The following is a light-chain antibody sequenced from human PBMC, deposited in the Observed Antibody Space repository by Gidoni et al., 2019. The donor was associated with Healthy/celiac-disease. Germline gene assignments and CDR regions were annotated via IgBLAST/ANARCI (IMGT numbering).Light chain of an antibody. CDR1: QSVSSRY. CDR2: GAS. CDR3: QQYGSSQWT. Sequence: EIVLTQSPGTLSLSPGERATLSCRASQSVSSRYLAFYQQKPGQAPRLLIYGASSRATGIPDRFSGSGSGTDFTLTISRLEPEDVAVYYCQQYGSSQWTFGQGTKVEIK. J-gene: IGKJ1*01. V-gene: IGKV3-20*01.